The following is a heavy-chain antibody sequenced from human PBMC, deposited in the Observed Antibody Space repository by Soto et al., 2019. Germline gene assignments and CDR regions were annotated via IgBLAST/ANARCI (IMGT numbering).Heavy chain of an antibody. CDR3: AKEEGGFMITFGGVIVPNMAV. V-gene: IGHV3-30*18. J-gene: IGHJ6*02. CDR1: GFTFSSYG. D-gene: IGHD3-16*02. Sequence: QVQLVESGGGVVQPGRSLRLSCAASGFTFSSYGMHWVRQAPGKGLERVAVISYDGSNKYYADSVKGRFTISRDNSKNTMYLQMNSLRAEDTAVYYCAKEEGGFMITFGGVIVPNMAVWGQGTTVTVSS. CDR2: ISYDGSNK.